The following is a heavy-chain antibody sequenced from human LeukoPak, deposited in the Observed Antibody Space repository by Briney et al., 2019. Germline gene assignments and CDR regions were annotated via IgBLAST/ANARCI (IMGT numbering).Heavy chain of an antibody. D-gene: IGHD6-13*01. CDR1: GGSISSYY. V-gene: IGHV4-59*01. J-gene: IGHJ6*03. CDR3: ARDKAAAGCMDV. CDR2: IYYSGST. Sequence: ASETLSLTCTVSGGSISSYYWSWTRQPPGKGLEWIGYIYYSGSTNYNPSLKSRVTISVDTSKNQFSLKLSSVTAADTAVYYCARDKAAAGCMDVWGKGTTVTVSS.